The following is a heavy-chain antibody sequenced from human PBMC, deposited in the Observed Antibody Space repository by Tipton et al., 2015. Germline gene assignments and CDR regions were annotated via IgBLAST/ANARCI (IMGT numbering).Heavy chain of an antibody. CDR2: ISSSSSYI. CDR1: GFTFSSYS. V-gene: IGHV3-21*04. Sequence: SLRLSCEASGFTFSSYSMNWVRQAPGKGLESVSSISSSSSYIYYADSVKGRFTISRDISKNTVYLQMNSLRDEDTAMYYCAKDRDWSGYWNVFDVWGQGTMVTVSS. J-gene: IGHJ3*01. D-gene: IGHD3-3*01. CDR3: AKDRDWSGYWNVFDV.